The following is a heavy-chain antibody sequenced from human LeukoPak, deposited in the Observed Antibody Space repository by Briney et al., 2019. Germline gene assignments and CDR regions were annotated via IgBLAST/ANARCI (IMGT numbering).Heavy chain of an antibody. D-gene: IGHD3-22*01. CDR1: GYSFTDYI. J-gene: IGHJ4*02. CDR2: IGTYDGHT. V-gene: IGHV1-18*01. Sequence: ASVKVSCKTSGYSFTDYIIAWVRQAPGQGLEWLGWIGTYDGHTSYAQKVQGRVTMTTDTSATTAYLELRSLTSDDTALYYCARLKDNNYDGSAFDYWGQGTLVTVSS. CDR3: ARLKDNNYDGSAFDY.